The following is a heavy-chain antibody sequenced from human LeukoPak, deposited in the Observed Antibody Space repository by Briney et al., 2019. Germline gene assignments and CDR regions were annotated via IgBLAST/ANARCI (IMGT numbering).Heavy chain of an antibody. Sequence: PGGSLRLSCAASGFTLSTFWMSWVRQAPGKGLEWVANIKEDGRIKNYVDSVKGRFTISRDNAMKSVYLQMNSLRAEDTAVYYCAEVVAATFFHFDYWGQGTLVTVSS. CDR3: AEVVAATFFHFDY. CDR1: GFTLSTFW. D-gene: IGHD2-15*01. J-gene: IGHJ4*02. V-gene: IGHV3-7*03. CDR2: IKEDGRIK.